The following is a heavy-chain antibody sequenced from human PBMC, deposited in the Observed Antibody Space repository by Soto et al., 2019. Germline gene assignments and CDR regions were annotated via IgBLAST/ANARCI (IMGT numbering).Heavy chain of an antibody. J-gene: IGHJ4*02. CDR2: IIPILAVT. Sequence: QVQLVQSGAEVKKPGSSVKVSCKVSGDTFNTYTISWVRQAPGQGLEWMGRIIPILAVTTYSRKFKGRLSITADESTSTAYMEVSSLRSEDTAIYYCAARYCSDATCFNPGAYWGQGTLVAVSS. CDR1: GDTFNTYT. D-gene: IGHD2-8*01. V-gene: IGHV1-69*02. CDR3: AARYCSDATCFNPGAY.